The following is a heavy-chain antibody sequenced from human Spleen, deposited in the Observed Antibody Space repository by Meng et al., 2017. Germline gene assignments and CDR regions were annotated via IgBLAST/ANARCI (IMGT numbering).Heavy chain of an antibody. J-gene: IGHJ4*02. D-gene: IGHD3-10*02. Sequence: GESLKISCEASGFIFSSYAMSWVRQAPGKGLEWVSVISGNGGSTYYADSVKGRFTISRDNSRNTLYLQMNSLRAEDTAVYYCARVSKDHYVDYWGQGTLVTVSS. V-gene: IGHV3-23*01. CDR1: GFIFSSYA. CDR3: ARVSKDHYVDY. CDR2: ISGNGGST.